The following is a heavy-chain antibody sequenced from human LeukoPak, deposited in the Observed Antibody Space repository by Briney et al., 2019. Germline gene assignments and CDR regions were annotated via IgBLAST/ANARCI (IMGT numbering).Heavy chain of an antibody. CDR3: ARVKRQQLVLDY. D-gene: IGHD6-13*01. J-gene: IGHJ4*02. V-gene: IGHV4-59*01. Sequence: ASETLSLTCTVSGGSISSYYWSWIRQPPGKGLEWIGYIYYSGSTNYNPSLKSRVTISVDTSKNQFPLKLSSVTAADTAVYYCARVKRQQLVLDYWGQGTLVTVSS. CDR1: GGSISSYY. CDR2: IYYSGST.